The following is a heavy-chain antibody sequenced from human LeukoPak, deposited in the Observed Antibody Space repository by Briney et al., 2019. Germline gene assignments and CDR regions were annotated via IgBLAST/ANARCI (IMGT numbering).Heavy chain of an antibody. J-gene: IGHJ6*02. CDR1: GFSFESYV. CDR3: VRDAPYCTSASCYNSGGMDV. D-gene: IGHD2-2*02. V-gene: IGHV3-21*01. Sequence: GGSLRLSCAASGFSFESYVMNWVRQAPGKGLEWVSSISRSSSYIHYAGSVKGRLTVTRDNAKNSLYLQMTSLRAEDTAVYFCVRDAPYCTSASCYNSGGMDVWGQGTTVTVSS. CDR2: ISRSSSYI.